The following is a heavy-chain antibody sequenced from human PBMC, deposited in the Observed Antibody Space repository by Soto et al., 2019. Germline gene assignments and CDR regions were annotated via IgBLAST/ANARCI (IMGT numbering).Heavy chain of an antibody. CDR3: ARAYCGGDCYRYYYYGMDV. CDR1: GYPFSSYG. D-gene: IGHD2-21*02. V-gene: IGHV1-18*01. CDR2: ISAYNGNT. Sequence: APVKVSCQASGYPFSSYGINWVRQAPGQRLEWMGWISAYNGNTNYAQKLQGRVTMTTDTSTSTAYMELRSLRSDDTAVYYCARAYCGGDCYRYYYYGMDVWGQGTTVTVSS. J-gene: IGHJ6*02.